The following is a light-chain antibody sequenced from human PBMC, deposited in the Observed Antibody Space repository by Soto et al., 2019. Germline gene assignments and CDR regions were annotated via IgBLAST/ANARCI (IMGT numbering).Light chain of an antibody. Sequence: EVVLTQFPATRPLSPGKRATLSCRASQSVSTSLAWYQQKPGQAPRPLIYGASSGATGLPARFSGTGSGTDFTLTISSLEPEDFAVYYCQQRYNWPLTFGGGTKVDIK. V-gene: IGKV3-11*01. CDR2: GAS. CDR3: QQRYNWPLT. CDR1: QSVSTS. J-gene: IGKJ4*01.